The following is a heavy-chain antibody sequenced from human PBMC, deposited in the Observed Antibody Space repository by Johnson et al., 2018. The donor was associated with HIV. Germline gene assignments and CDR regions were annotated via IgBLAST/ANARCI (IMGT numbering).Heavy chain of an antibody. D-gene: IGHD3-22*01. Sequence: VQLVESGGTLVQPGRSLRLSCAASGFRFDDYGVDWVRQAPGKGLEWVSYISSSGSTIYYADSVKGRFTISRDNAKNSLYLQMNSLRAEDTAVFYCASDDSSGYDAFDIWGQGTMVTVSS. CDR1: GFRFDDYG. J-gene: IGHJ3*02. CDR3: ASDDSSGYDAFDI. V-gene: IGHV3-48*03. CDR2: ISSSGSTI.